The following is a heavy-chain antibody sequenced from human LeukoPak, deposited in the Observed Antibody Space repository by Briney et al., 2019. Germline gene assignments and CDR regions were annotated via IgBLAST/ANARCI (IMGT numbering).Heavy chain of an antibody. CDR1: GGSISSGGYY. D-gene: IGHD6-19*01. CDR2: IYYSGST. V-gene: IGHV4-39*01. Sequence: KPSETLSLTCTVSGGSISSGGYYWSWIRQHPGKGLEWIGYIYYSGSTYYNPSLKSRVTISVDTSKNQFSLKLSSVTAADTAVYYCARHGSSGWQQYWYFDLWGRGTLVTVSS. CDR3: ARHGSSGWQQYWYFDL. J-gene: IGHJ2*01.